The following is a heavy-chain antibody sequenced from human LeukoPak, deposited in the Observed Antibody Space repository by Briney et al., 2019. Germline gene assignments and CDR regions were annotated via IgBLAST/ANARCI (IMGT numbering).Heavy chain of an antibody. D-gene: IGHD3-3*01. J-gene: IGHJ4*02. CDR2: ISPDGSTT. CDR1: GFTFSSYW. CDR3: TRDFDFSSAI. V-gene: IGHV3-74*01. Sequence: GGSLRLSCAASGFTFSSYWMHWVRQAPGKGLVWVSRISPDGSTTGHAASVKGRFTTSRDNAKNTLFLQMNSLGAEDTAVYYCTRDFDFSSAIWGQGTLVTVSS.